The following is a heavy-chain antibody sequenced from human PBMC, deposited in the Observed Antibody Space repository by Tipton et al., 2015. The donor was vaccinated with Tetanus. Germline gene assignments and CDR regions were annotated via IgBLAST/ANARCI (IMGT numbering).Heavy chain of an antibody. CDR1: GYSFTSYD. V-gene: IGHV1-8*01. D-gene: IGHD3-22*01. J-gene: IGHJ4*02. CDR3: ARYDSSGVTFDY. CDR2: MKPKSGDT. Sequence: QSGAEVKKPGASVKVSCKTSGYSFTSYDIHWVRQVSGQGLEWMGWMKPKSGDTGYAQKFQGRVTMTVDTSTSTVYMDLSRLTSEDTAVYYCARYDSSGVTFDYWSQGTLVTISS.